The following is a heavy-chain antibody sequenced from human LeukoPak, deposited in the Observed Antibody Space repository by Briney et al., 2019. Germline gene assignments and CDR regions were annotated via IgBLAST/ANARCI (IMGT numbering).Heavy chain of an antibody. CDR1: GGSFSSST. CDR2: IVPKYYTT. Sequence: SVKVSCKASGGSFSSSTINWVRQAPGQGLEWMGEIVPKYYTTNYTQKFQGRVTISADSSTSTAYMELSSLTSEDTAVYYCARDYTIKAPYFDYWGQGTLVTVSS. CDR3: ARDYTIKAPYFDY. V-gene: IGHV1-69*01. D-gene: IGHD5-24*01. J-gene: IGHJ4*02.